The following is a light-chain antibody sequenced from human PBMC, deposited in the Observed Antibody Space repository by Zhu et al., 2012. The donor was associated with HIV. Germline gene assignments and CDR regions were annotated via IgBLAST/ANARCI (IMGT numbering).Light chain of an antibody. Sequence: EIALTQSPATLSLSPGERATLSCRASQSVSRYLAWFQQKPGQAPSLLIYDASKRATGIPARFSGSGSGTDFTLTISRLEPEDFAVYYCQQYDSSVKTFGQGTKVEFK. CDR3: QQYDSSVKT. CDR2: DAS. CDR1: QSVSRY. J-gene: IGKJ1*01. V-gene: IGKV3-11*01.